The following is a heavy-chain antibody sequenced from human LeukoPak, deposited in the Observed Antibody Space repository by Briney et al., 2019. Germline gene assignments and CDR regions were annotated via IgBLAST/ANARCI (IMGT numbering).Heavy chain of an antibody. CDR2: INPNSGGT. Sequence: GASVKVSCKASGYTFTGYYMHWVRQAPGQGLEWMGWINPNSGGTNYAQKFQGRVTMTRDTSISTAYMELSRLRSDDTAVYYCARDPGDYDILTGSFDYWGQGTLVTVSS. J-gene: IGHJ4*02. CDR1: GYTFTGYY. CDR3: ARDPGDYDILTGSFDY. V-gene: IGHV1-2*02. D-gene: IGHD3-9*01.